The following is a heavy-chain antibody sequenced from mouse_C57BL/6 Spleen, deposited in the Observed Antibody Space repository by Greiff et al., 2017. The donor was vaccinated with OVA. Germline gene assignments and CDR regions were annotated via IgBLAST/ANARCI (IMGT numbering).Heavy chain of an antibody. CDR3: AREYYGYYFDY. D-gene: IGHD1-1*01. CDR2: ISDGGSYT. J-gene: IGHJ2*01. V-gene: IGHV5-4*01. Sequence: EVQLVESGGGLVKPGGSLKLSCAASGFTFSSYAMSWVRQTPEKRLEWVATISDGGSYTYYPDNVKGRFTISRDNAKNNLYLQMSHLKSEDTAMYYCAREYYGYYFDYWGQGTTLTVSS. CDR1: GFTFSSYA.